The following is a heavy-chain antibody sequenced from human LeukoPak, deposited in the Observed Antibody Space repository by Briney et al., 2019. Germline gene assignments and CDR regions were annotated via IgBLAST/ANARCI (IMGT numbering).Heavy chain of an antibody. D-gene: IGHD4-11*01. J-gene: IGHJ6*03. CDR1: GGSISSHY. CDR2: IYYTGST. CDR3: ARAVVYSLLPGYYCYMVV. Sequence: PSETLSLTCTVSGGSISSHYWSWIRQPPGKGLEWIGFIYYTGSTNYNPSLKSRVTMSVDTSKNQFSLQLSSVTAADTAVYCCARAVVYSLLPGYYCYMVVWGKGTTVSVSS. V-gene: IGHV4-59*11.